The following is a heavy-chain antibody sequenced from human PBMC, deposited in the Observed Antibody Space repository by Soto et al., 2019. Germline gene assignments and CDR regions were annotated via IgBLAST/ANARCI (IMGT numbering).Heavy chain of an antibody. CDR2: IIPIFGTA. V-gene: IGHV1-69*01. CDR3: ARAHVPSVAAPHWFDP. J-gene: IGHJ5*02. D-gene: IGHD2-15*01. CDR1: GGTFSSYA. Sequence: QVQLVQSGAEVKKPGSSVKVSCKASGGTFSSYAISWVRQAPGQGLEWMGGIIPIFGTANYAQKFLGRVTFTADESTSTAYMELSSLRSEHTAVYDCARAHVPSVAAPHWFDPWGQGPLVTVSS.